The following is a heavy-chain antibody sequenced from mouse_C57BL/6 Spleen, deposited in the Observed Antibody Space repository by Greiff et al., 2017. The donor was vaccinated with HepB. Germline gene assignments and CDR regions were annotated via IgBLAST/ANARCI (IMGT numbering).Heavy chain of an antibody. Sequence: DVILVESGGGLVKPGGSLKLSCAASGFTFSDYGMHWVRQAPEKGLEWVAYISSGSSTIYYADTVKGRFTISRDNAKNTLFLQMTSLRSEDTAMYYCARNGNQGAMDYWGQGTSVTVSS. V-gene: IGHV5-17*01. D-gene: IGHD2-1*01. CDR2: ISSGSSTI. CDR3: ARNGNQGAMDY. CDR1: GFTFSDYG. J-gene: IGHJ4*01.